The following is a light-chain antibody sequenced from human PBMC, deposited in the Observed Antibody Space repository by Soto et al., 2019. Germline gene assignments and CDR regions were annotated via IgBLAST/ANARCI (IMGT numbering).Light chain of an antibody. CDR2: EGS. V-gene: IGLV2-23*01. CDR1: NNNVGISNL. Sequence: QSVLTQPASVSGFPGQSITISCAGTNNNVGISNLVSWYQQHPGKAPKLMIYEGSKRPSGVSNRFSGSKSGNTASLTISGLQAEDEADYFCCSYAGTTFVVFGGGTKLTVL. CDR3: CSYAGTTFVV. J-gene: IGLJ2*01.